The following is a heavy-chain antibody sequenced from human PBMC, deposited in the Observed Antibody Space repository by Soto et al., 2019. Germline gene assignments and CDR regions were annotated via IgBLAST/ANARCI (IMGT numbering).Heavy chain of an antibody. Sequence: GASVKVSCKASGGTFSSYTISWVRQAPGQGLEWMGRIIPILGIANYAQKFQGRVTITADKSTSTAYMELSSLGSEDTAVYYFARGGYYDILTGYLGYMDVWGKGTTVTVSS. CDR1: GGTFSSYT. CDR2: IIPILGIA. V-gene: IGHV1-69*02. J-gene: IGHJ6*03. CDR3: ARGGYYDILTGYLGYMDV. D-gene: IGHD3-9*01.